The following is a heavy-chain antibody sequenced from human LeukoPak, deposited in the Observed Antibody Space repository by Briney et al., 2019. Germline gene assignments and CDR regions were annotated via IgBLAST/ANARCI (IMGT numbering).Heavy chain of an antibody. CDR1: GFTFRSYN. Sequence: PGGSLRLSCAASGFTFRSYNMNWVRQAPGKGLEWVSYITGGSTTIYYADSVKGRFTISRDNAKNSLYLQMNSLRAEDTAVYYCARVGYNSGWYPYYFDYWGQGTLVTVSS. J-gene: IGHJ4*02. CDR2: ITGGSTTI. D-gene: IGHD6-19*01. V-gene: IGHV3-48*01. CDR3: ARVGYNSGWYPYYFDY.